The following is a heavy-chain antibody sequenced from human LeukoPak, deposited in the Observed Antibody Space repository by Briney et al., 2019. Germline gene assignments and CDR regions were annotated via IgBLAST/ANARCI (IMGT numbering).Heavy chain of an antibody. CDR1: RFTFSSYA. V-gene: IGHV3-33*08. CDR2: IWYDGSNK. J-gene: IGHJ2*01. Sequence: GGSLRHSPAASRFTFSSYAISWVRQAPGKGLEWVAVIWYDGSNKYYADSGKGRFTISRDNSRNTLYLRMNSLRAEDTAVYYCARDIGDGDYVLDYWGGGTGDTVSS. D-gene: IGHD4-17*01. CDR3: ARDIGDGDYVLDY.